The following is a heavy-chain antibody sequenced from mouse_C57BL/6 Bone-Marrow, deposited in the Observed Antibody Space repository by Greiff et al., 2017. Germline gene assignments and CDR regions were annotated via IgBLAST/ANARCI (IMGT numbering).Heavy chain of an antibody. V-gene: IGHV1-69*01. CDR2: IDPSDSYT. CDR3: ARWNYGSSYWYFEV. J-gene: IGHJ1*03. CDR1: GYTFTSYW. Sequence: VQLQQPGAELVMPGASVKLSCKASGYTFTSYWMHWVKQRPGQGLEWIGEIDPSDSYTNYNQKFKGKSTLTVDKSSSTAYMQLSSLTSEDSAVYYCARWNYGSSYWYFEVWGTGTTVTVSS. D-gene: IGHD1-1*01.